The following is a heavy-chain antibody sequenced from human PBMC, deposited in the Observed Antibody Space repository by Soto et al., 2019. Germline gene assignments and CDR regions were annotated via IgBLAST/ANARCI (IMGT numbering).Heavy chain of an antibody. Sequence: KASETLSLTCTVYGGSVSNISDYWSWVRQPPGKGLEWIGYIYYSGSADYNPSLGSRVTISLDTSKNQFSLKLSSVTTADTAVYYCARGVGFGYYYYHMDLWGQGTTVTVSS. J-gene: IGHJ6*02. V-gene: IGHV4-61*01. D-gene: IGHD3-10*01. CDR2: IYYSGSA. CDR3: ARGVGFGYYYYHMDL. CDR1: GGSVSNISDY.